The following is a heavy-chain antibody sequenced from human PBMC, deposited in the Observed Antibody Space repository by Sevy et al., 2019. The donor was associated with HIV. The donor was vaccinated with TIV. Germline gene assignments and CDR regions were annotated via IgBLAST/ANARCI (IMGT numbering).Heavy chain of an antibody. CDR3: AGENAWGRGYS. CDR1: GGSITSLY. J-gene: IGHJ4*02. D-gene: IGHD1-26*01. Sequence: SETLSLTCTVSGGSITSLYWNWIRRPPGKGLEWIANVYYNGHINYNPSLKSRVTLSLGTSKNQFSLRLSSVTAADTAMYYCAGENAWGRGYSWGQGTLVTVSS. V-gene: IGHV4-59*08. CDR2: VYYNGHI.